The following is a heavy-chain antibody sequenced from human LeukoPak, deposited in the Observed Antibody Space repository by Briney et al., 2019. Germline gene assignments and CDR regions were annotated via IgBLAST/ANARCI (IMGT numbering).Heavy chain of an antibody. V-gene: IGHV4-59*12. Sequence: SETLSLTCTVSGGSISSYYWSWIRQPPGKGLEWIGCIYYSGSTNYNPSFKSRVTISVDTSKNQFSLKLSSVTAADTAVYYCARRRGYYDSSGYRYFDYWGQGTLVTVSS. CDR1: GGSISSYY. J-gene: IGHJ4*02. CDR2: IYYSGST. D-gene: IGHD3-22*01. CDR3: ARRRGYYDSSGYRYFDY.